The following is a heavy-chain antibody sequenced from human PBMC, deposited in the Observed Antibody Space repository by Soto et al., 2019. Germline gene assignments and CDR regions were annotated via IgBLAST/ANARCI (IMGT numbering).Heavy chain of an antibody. J-gene: IGHJ3*01. CDR3: ASRKVTSDAFDF. D-gene: IGHD4-4*01. CDR2: IYPSDSAI. CDR1: GYSFTSQW. Sequence: ESLKISCKGSGYSFTSQWIGWVRQMPGKGLEWMGFIYPSDSAIKYSPSFQGLVTISADKSITTAYLEWSSLKASDTAMYYCASRKVTSDAFDFWGQGTMVTVSS. V-gene: IGHV5-51*01.